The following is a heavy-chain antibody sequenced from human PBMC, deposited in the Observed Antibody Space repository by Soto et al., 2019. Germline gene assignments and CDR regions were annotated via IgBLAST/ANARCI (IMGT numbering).Heavy chain of an antibody. Sequence: ASLKVSCKVSGYTLTELSMHWVRQAPGKGLEWMGGFDPEDGETIYAQKFQGRVTMTEDTSTDTAYMELSSLRSEDTAVYYCATDSAARQYYYYGMDVWGQGTTVTVSS. CDR1: GYTLTELS. CDR2: FDPEDGET. J-gene: IGHJ6*02. D-gene: IGHD6-25*01. V-gene: IGHV1-24*01. CDR3: ATDSAARQYYYYGMDV.